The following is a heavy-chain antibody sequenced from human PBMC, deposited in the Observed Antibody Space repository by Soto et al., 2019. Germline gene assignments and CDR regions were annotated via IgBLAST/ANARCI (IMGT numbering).Heavy chain of an antibody. CDR2: IIPIFGTA. V-gene: IGHV1-69*12. CDR1: GGTFSSYA. J-gene: IGHJ6*02. Sequence: QVQLVQSGAEVKKPGSSVKVSCKASGGTFSSYAISWVRQAPGQGLEWMGGIIPIFGTADYAQKFQGRVTITADESTSTAYMELRSLRSEDTAMYYCATHEIGHCISASCYKGGYYYGMDVWGQGTTVTVSS. D-gene: IGHD2-2*02. CDR3: ATHEIGHCISASCYKGGYYYGMDV.